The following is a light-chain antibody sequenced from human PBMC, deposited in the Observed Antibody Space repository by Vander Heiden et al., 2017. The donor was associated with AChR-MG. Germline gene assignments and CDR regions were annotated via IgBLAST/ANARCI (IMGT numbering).Light chain of an antibody. Sequence: DIQLTQSPRSLSASVGDRITITCRASQSIANYLIWFQQRPGKAPTLLISGASRLEIGVPSRFGGSGSGTDFALTIDGLQPEDFATYFCQQNYRAPSFGPGTKLEV. J-gene: IGKJ2*01. CDR1: QSIANY. CDR2: GAS. CDR3: QQNYRAPS. V-gene: IGKV1-39*01.